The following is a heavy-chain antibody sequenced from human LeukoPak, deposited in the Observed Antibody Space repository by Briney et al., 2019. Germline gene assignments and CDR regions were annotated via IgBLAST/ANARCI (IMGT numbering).Heavy chain of an antibody. D-gene: IGHD2-8*01. CDR2: ICSGGST. J-gene: IGHJ4*02. CDR1: GFTVSSKY. V-gene: IGHV3-53*01. CDR3: ARGTSGGATLDY. Sequence: GGSLRLSCAASGFTVSSKYMSWVRQAPGKGLEWVSVICSGGSTYYGDSVKGRFTISRDSSKNTLYLQMNSLRVEDTGVYYCARGTSGGATLDYWGQGTLVTVSS.